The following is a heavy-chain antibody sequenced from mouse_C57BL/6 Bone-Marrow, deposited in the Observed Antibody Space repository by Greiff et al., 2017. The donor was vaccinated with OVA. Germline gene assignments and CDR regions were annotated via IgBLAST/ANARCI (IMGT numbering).Heavy chain of an antibody. V-gene: IGHV5-17*01. CDR1: GFTFSDYG. CDR2: ISSGSSTI. CDR3: AAYYYGSAAY. Sequence: VQLKESGGGLVKPGGSLKLSCAASGFTFSDYGMHWVRQAPEKGLEWVAYISSGSSTIYYADTVKGRFTISRDNAKNTLFLQMTSLRSEDTAMYYCAAYYYGSAAYWGQGTTLTVSS. D-gene: IGHD1-1*01. J-gene: IGHJ2*01.